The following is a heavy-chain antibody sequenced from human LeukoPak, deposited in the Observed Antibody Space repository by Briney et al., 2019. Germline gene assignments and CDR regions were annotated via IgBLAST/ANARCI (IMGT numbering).Heavy chain of an antibody. V-gene: IGHV4-34*01. J-gene: IGHJ4*02. Sequence: SETLSLTSVVCGGSPYDYYSCCMCQPPGKGLEWIGEIHPSEGFYYNSSLMSRVTISIDTSKTHFSLRLASVTSADTGFYYFARGRYRLKARHDCGEGSLVTVSS. CDR2: IHPSEGF. CDR3: ARGRYRLKARHD. CDR1: GGSPYDYY. D-gene: IGHD5-18*01.